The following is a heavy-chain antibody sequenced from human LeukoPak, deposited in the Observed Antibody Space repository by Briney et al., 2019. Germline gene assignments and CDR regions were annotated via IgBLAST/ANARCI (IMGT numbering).Heavy chain of an antibody. J-gene: IGHJ4*02. V-gene: IGHV4-59*11. CDR1: GGSINGRY. CDR2: IFYSGTT. Sequence: SETLSLTCTVSGGSINGRYWSWIRQPPGKELEWIGYIFYSGTTYYNPSLKSRVTISVDVSRNQFSLRVTSVTPADTVVYYCARSDFWSGFDYWGQGTLVTVSS. CDR3: ARSDFWSGFDY. D-gene: IGHD3-3*01.